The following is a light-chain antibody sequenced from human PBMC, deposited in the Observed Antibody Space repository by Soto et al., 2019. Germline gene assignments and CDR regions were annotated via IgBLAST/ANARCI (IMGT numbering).Light chain of an antibody. J-gene: IGKJ5*01. CDR1: QSVSSY. CDR2: DAS. Sequence: ETVLTQSPATLSLSPGERATLSCRASQSVSSYLAWYQQKAGQAPRLLIYDASNRATGIPARFSGSGSGTDFTLTIRSLEPEDFAVYYCQQRSNGGTFGQGTRLEIK. V-gene: IGKV3-11*01. CDR3: QQRSNGGT.